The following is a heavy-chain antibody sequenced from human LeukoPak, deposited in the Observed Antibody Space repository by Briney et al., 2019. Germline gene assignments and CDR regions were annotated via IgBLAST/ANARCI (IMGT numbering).Heavy chain of an antibody. D-gene: IGHD6-13*01. J-gene: IGHJ4*02. CDR3: ARLIGYAIAAAATDY. V-gene: IGHV3-21*01. CDR1: GFTFSDYD. CDR2: MTTTSSYI. Sequence: GGSVRLSCAASGFTFSDYDMSWVRQAPGKGLEWVSSMTTTSSYIYYADSVKGRFTISRDNAKNSLYLQMNSLRAEDTALYYCARLIGYAIAAAATDYWGQGALVTVSS.